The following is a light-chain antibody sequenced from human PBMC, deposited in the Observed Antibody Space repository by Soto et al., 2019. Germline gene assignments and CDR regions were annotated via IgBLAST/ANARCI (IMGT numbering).Light chain of an antibody. CDR2: HAS. CDR3: QQYNTYPWT. J-gene: IGKJ1*01. V-gene: IGKV1-5*01. CDR1: SSSSW. Sequence: SSSSWLAWYQQKPGKATTLLIYHASSLGSGVPSRFSGSESGTEFTLTIRRLQPDDFATYSCQQYNTYPWTFGQGTTVDI.